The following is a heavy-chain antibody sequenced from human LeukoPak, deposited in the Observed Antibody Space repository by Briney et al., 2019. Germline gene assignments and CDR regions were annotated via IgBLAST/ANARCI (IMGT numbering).Heavy chain of an antibody. J-gene: IGHJ4*02. D-gene: IGHD3-22*01. Sequence: GGSLRLSCAASGFTFSSYAMSWVRQAPGKGLEWVSTINDNGGSTYYADSVKGRFTISRDNSKNTLYLQMNSLRAEDTAVYYCAKEPERYYYDSSGYYYAQYYFDYWGQGTLVTVSS. CDR2: INDNGGST. V-gene: IGHV3-23*01. CDR1: GFTFSSYA. CDR3: AKEPERYYYDSSGYYYAQYYFDY.